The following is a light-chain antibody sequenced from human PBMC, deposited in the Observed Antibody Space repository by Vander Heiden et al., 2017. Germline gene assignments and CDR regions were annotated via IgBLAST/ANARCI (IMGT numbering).Light chain of an antibody. CDR2: GAS. J-gene: IGKJ4*01. V-gene: IGKV3-15*01. CDR3: QQYNNWPLT. CDR1: QSVSSN. Sequence: EIVMTQSPATLSVSPGERATLSCSQSVSSNLAWYQQKPGQAPRLLIYGASTRATGIPARFSGSGSGTEFTLTISSLQSEDFAVYYCQQYNNWPLTFGGGTKVEIK.